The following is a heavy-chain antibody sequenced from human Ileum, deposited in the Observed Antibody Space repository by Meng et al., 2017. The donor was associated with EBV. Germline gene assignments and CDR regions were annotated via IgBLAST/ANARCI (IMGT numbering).Heavy chain of an antibody. J-gene: IGHJ4*02. D-gene: IGHD3-10*01. CDR1: GYRFTAFG. CDR2: ITTYNGDT. V-gene: IGHV1-18*01. Sequence: QVQLVQSGAEVKKPGASVKFSCKASGYRFTAFGISWVRQAPGQGPEWMGWITTYNGDTKYAQKFQGRVTMTRETSTNTAYMELTSLRSDDTAVYYCARTYYGSYGFDYWGQGTLVTVSS. CDR3: ARTYYGSYGFDY.